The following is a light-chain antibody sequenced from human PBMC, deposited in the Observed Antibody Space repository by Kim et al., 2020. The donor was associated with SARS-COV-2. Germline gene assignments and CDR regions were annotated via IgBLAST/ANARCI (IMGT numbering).Light chain of an antibody. J-gene: IGLJ2*01. Sequence: GASVKLTGTLSSGHSSYAIAWHQQQPEKGPRYLMKLNSDGSHSKGDGIPDRFSGSSSGAERYLAISSLQSEDEADYYCQTWGTGMVFGGGTKVTVL. CDR2: LNSDGSH. CDR3: QTWGTGMV. CDR1: SGHSSYA. V-gene: IGLV4-69*01.